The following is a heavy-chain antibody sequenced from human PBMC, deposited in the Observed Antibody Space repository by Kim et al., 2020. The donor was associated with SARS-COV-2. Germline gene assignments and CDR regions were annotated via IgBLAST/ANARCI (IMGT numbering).Heavy chain of an antibody. CDR2: ILPFIDVV. CDR3: ARVDDLLAGLVREDDMDV. CDR1: GCSFSNYA. J-gene: IGHJ6*01. D-gene: IGHD1-1*01. V-gene: IGHV1-69*04. Sequence: SVKVSCKASGCSFSNYAISWVRQAPGKGLEWMGRILPFIDVVNYAQKFQGRLTITADKSTNTAYMEVRSLNSDDSAVYFCARVDDLLAGLVREDDMDVW.